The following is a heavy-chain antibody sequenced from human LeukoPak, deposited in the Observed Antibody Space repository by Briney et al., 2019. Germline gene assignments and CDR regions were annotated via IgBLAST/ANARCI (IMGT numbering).Heavy chain of an antibody. CDR1: GFTVSSNY. V-gene: IGHV3-53*01. D-gene: IGHD3-3*01. CDR3: AKVQPQYYDFWSGYYTDYYYYYGMDV. J-gene: IGHJ6*02. Sequence: GGSLRLSCAASGFTVSSNYMSWVRQAPGKGLEWVSVIYSGGSTYYADSVKGRLTISRDNSKNTLYLQMNSLRAEDTAVYYCAKVQPQYYDFWSGYYTDYYYYYGMDVWGQGTTVTVSS. CDR2: IYSGGST.